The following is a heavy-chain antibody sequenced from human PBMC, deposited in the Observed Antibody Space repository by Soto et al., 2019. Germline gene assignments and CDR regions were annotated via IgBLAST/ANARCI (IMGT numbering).Heavy chain of an antibody. V-gene: IGHV3-30-3*01. CDR2: ISYDGSNK. CDR1: GFTFSSYA. CDR3: ARSEDKAMVAYYGMDV. J-gene: IGHJ6*02. D-gene: IGHD5-18*01. Sequence: GGSLRLSCAASGFTFSSYAMHWVRQAPGKGLEWVAVISYDGSNKYYADSVKGRFTISRDNSKNTLYMQMNSLRAEDKAVYYCARSEDKAMVAYYGMDVWGQGTTVTVSS.